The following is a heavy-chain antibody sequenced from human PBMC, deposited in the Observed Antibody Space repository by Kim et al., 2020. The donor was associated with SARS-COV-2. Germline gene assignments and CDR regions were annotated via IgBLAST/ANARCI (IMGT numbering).Heavy chain of an antibody. J-gene: IGHJ6*02. CDR1: GFTFGDYA. CDR2: IRSKAYGGTT. Sequence: GGSLRLSCTASGFTFGDYAMSWVRQAPGKGLEWVGFIRSKAYGGTTEYAASVKGRFTISRDDSKSIAYLQMNSLKTEDTAVYYCIKQQPAGGYYYYGMDVWGQGTTVTVSS. CDR3: IKQQPAGGYYYYGMDV. D-gene: IGHD6-13*01. V-gene: IGHV3-49*04.